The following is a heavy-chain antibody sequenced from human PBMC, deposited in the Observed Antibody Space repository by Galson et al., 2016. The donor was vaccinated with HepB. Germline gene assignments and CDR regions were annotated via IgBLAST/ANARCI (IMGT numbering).Heavy chain of an antibody. D-gene: IGHD6-19*01. V-gene: IGHV3-48*02. CDR1: GFTLGSYN. CDR2: ISSGGHTI. J-gene: IGHJ5*02. CDR3: TRLSSDWSDDH. Sequence: LRLSCAASGFTLGSYNMNWVRQAPGKAPEWISYISSGGHTIYYADSVQGRFTISRDDASISLYLQMSSLRDEDTAVYYCTRLSSDWSDDHWGQGTLVTVSS.